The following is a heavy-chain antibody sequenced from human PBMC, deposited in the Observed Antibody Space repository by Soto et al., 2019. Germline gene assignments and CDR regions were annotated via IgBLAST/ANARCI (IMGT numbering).Heavy chain of an antibody. V-gene: IGHV1-69*04. CDR2: IIPILGIA. D-gene: IGHD6-19*01. CDR3: AREVVAGTEASYYQGMDV. Sequence: SVKVSCKASGGTFSSYTSSWVRQAPGQGLEWMGRIIPILGIANYAQKFQGRVTITADKSTSTAYMELSSLRSEDTAVYYCAREVVAGTEASYYQGMDVWGQGTTVTVSS. J-gene: IGHJ6*02. CDR1: GGTFSSYT.